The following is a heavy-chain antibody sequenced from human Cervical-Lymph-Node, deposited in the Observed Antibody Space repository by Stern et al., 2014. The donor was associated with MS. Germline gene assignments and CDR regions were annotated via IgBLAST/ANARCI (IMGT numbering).Heavy chain of an antibody. CDR2: ISAYNGNT. CDR3: ARERGSGAVDAFDI. D-gene: IGHD1-26*01. V-gene: IGHV1-18*04. J-gene: IGHJ3*02. Sequence: HVQLVQSGAEVKKPGASVKVSCKASGYTFTSYGISWVRQALGKGLERMGWISAYNGNTNYAQKLQGRVTMTTDTSTSTAYMELRSLRSDDTAVYYCARERGSGAVDAFDIWGQGTMVTVSS. CDR1: GYTFTSYG.